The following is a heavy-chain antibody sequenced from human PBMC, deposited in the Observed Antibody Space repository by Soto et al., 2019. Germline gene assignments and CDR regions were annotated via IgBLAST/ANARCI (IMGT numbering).Heavy chain of an antibody. CDR2: IIPIFGTA. CDR1: GGTFSSYA. D-gene: IGHD6-6*01. J-gene: IGHJ5*02. Sequence: QVQLVQSGAEVKKPGSSVKVSCKASGGTFSSYAISWVRQAPGQGLEWMGGIIPIFGTANYAQKFQGRVTITADETTSTADMELSSLRYEDTAVYYCARVIQSIAARRVNWFDPWGQGTLVTVSS. V-gene: IGHV1-69*12. CDR3: ARVIQSIAARRVNWFDP.